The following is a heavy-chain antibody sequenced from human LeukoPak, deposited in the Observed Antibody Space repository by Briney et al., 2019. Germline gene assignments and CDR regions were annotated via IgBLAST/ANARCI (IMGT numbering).Heavy chain of an antibody. J-gene: IGHJ4*02. D-gene: IGHD5-18*01. CDR2: INHSGST. CDR1: GGSFSGYY. V-gene: IGHV4-34*01. Sequence: SETLSLTCAVYGGSFSGYYWSWIRQPPGKGLEWIGEINHSGSTNYNPSLKSRVTISVDTSKNQFSLKLSSVTAADTAVYYCARGDIQLRFDYWGQGTLVTVSS. CDR3: ARGDIQLRFDY.